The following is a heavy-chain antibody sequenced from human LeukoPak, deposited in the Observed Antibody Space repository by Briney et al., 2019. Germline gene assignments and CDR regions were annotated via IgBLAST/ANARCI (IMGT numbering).Heavy chain of an antibody. V-gene: IGHV4-38-2*02. CDR1: GYSISSGYY. J-gene: IGHJ4*02. CDR2: IYHSRST. D-gene: IGHD3-22*01. CDR3: AKNSGYYHPYYIDH. Sequence: SETLSLTCTVSGYSISSGYYWDWIRQPPGKGLEWIGNIYHSRSTYYNPSLKGRVTISVDTSKNQFSLKLNSVTAADTAVYYCAKNSGYYHPYYIDHWGQGTLVTVSS.